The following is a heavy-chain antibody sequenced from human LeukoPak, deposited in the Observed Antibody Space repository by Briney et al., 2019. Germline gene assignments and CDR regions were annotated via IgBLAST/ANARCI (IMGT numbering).Heavy chain of an antibody. V-gene: IGHV1-46*01. CDR1: GYTFTSYY. CDR3: ARLPGYCSGGSCYNLYFDY. J-gene: IGHJ4*02. D-gene: IGHD2-15*01. Sequence: GASVKVSCKASGYTFTSYYMHWVRQAPGQGLEWMGIINPSGGSTSYAQKFQGRVTMTTDTSTSTAYMELRSLRSDDTAVYYCARLPGYCSGGSCYNLYFDYWGQGTLVTVSS. CDR2: INPSGGST.